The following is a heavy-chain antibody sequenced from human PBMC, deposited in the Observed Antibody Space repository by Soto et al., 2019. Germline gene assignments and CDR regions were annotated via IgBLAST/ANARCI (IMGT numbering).Heavy chain of an antibody. CDR1: GFTFSDYY. CDR3: ARGRVQLLNHAFVI. CDR2: ISISGSTI. Sequence: PGGSLRLACAASGFTFSDYYMSWIRQAPGKGLEWVSYISISGSTIYYADSVRGRFTISRDNAKNSLYLQMNSLRVEDTAVYYCARGRVQLLNHAFVILGQGTMVTVSS. J-gene: IGHJ3*02. D-gene: IGHD5-18*01. V-gene: IGHV3-11*01.